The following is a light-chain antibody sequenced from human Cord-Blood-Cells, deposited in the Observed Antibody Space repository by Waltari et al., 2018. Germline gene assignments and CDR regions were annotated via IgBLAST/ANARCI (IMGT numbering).Light chain of an antibody. CDR2: SNS. CDR3: AAWDDSLNGWV. V-gene: IGLV1-44*01. Sequence: QSVLTQSPPPSGTPGQRVTISCSHSRSNIGSNTDNWYHQRPDTAPKRLIYSNSQRPSGVPYRFSGSMSGTSASLAIRGLQSEDEADYYCAAWDDSLNGWVFGGGTKLTV. CDR1: RSNIGSNT. J-gene: IGLJ3*02.